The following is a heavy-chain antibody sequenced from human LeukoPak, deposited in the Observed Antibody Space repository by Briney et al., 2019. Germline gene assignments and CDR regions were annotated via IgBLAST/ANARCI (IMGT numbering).Heavy chain of an antibody. J-gene: IGHJ4*02. V-gene: IGHV1-69*05. Sequence: SVKVSCKASGGTFSSYAISWVRQAPGQGLEWMGRIIPIFGTANYAQKFQGRVTITTDESTSTAYMELSSLRSEDTAVYYCARVSYGNDATHFDYWGQGTLVTVSS. CDR2: IIPIFGTA. D-gene: IGHD4-11*01. CDR3: ARVSYGNDATHFDY. CDR1: GGTFSSYA.